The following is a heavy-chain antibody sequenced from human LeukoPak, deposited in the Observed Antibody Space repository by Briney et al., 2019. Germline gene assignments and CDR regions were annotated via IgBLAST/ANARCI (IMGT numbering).Heavy chain of an antibody. CDR2: ISGSGGST. CDR3: AKAEDIVVVPAAPDY. CDR1: GFTFSSYA. J-gene: IGHJ4*02. D-gene: IGHD2-2*01. V-gene: IGHV3-23*01. Sequence: GGSLRLSCAASGFTFSSYAMSWVRQAPGKGPEWVSAISGSGGSTYYADSVKGRFTISRDNPKNTLYLQMNSLRAEDTAVYYCAKAEDIVVVPAAPDYWGQGTLVTVSS.